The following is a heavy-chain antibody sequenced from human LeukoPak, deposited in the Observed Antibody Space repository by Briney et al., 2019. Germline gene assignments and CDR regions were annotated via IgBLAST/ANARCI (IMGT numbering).Heavy chain of an antibody. D-gene: IGHD3-22*01. CDR2: IIPIFGTA. CDR1: GGTFSSYA. Sequence: GASVKVSCKASGGTFSSYAISWVRQAPGQGLEWMGGIIPIFGTANYAQKFQGRVTITADESTSTAYMELSSLRSEDTAVYYCARDLGYYYDSSGYYFDYWGQGTLVTVSS. J-gene: IGHJ4*02. V-gene: IGHV1-69*13. CDR3: ARDLGYYYDSSGYYFDY.